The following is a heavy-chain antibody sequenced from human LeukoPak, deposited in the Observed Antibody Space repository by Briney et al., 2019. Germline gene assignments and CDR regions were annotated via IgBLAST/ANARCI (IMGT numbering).Heavy chain of an antibody. V-gene: IGHV4-39*07. CDR2: IYYSGST. Sequence: PSETLSLTCTVSGGSISSSSYYWGWIRQPPGKGLEWIGSIYYSGSTYYNPSLKSRVTISVDTSKNQFSLKLSSVTAADTAMYYCARGRKYTNGYRVTELGSGYFDYWGQGILVTVSS. D-gene: IGHD5-18*01. CDR3: ARGRKYTNGYRVTELGSGYFDY. J-gene: IGHJ4*02. CDR1: GGSISSSSYY.